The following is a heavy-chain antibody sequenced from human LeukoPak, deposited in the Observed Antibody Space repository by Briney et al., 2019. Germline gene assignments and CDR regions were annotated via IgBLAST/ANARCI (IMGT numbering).Heavy chain of an antibody. D-gene: IGHD2-2*01. Sequence: XMGWINPNSGGTNYAQKFQGRVTMTRDTSISTAYMELSRLRSDDTAVYYCARLASDIVVVPAAVWGQGTLVTVSS. CDR3: ARLASDIVVVPAAV. J-gene: IGHJ4*02. CDR2: INPNSGGT. V-gene: IGHV1-2*02.